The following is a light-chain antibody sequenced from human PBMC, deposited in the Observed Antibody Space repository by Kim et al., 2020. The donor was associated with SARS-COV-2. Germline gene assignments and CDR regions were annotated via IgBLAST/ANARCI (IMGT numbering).Light chain of an antibody. Sequence: QRVPISCSGSRSNIGNNAVNWYQQLPGRAPKLLIFYDDLLPSGVSDRFSGSKSGTSAYLAISGLQSEDEADYYCAAWDDSLNIYVFGPGTKVTVL. CDR3: AAWDDSLNIYV. CDR2: YDD. CDR1: RSNIGNNA. V-gene: IGLV1-36*01. J-gene: IGLJ1*01.